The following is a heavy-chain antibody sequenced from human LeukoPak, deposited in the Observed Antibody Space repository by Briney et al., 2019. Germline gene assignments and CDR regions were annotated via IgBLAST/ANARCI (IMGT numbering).Heavy chain of an antibody. D-gene: IGHD5-18*01. CDR2: INHSGST. CDR1: GGSFSGYY. CDR3: ARSGYSYGLDY. Sequence: SETLSLTCAVYGGSFSGYYWSWIRQPPGKGLEWIGEINHSGSTNYNPSLKSRVTISVDTSKNQFSLKLSFVTAADTAVYYCARSGYSYGLDYWGQGTLVTVSS. V-gene: IGHV4-34*01. J-gene: IGHJ4*02.